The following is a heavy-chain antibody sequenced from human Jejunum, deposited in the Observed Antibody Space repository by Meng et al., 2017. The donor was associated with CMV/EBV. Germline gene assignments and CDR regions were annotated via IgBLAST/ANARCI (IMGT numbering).Heavy chain of an antibody. D-gene: IGHD3-10*01. CDR2: INPNSRST. J-gene: IGHJ4*02. CDR1: GYTFTGYH. CDR3: ARGWASVEGIYYFDY. Sequence: ASGYTFTGYHIHWIRKAPGLGLEWMGYINPNSRSTKWSGKFQGRFTMTRDTSINKAFMELSNLRSSDTAVYYCARGWASVEGIYYFDYWGQETLVTVSS. V-gene: IGHV1-2*02.